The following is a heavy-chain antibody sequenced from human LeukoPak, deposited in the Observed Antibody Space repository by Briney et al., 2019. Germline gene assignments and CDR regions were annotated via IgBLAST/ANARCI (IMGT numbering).Heavy chain of an antibody. D-gene: IGHD1-26*01. V-gene: IGHV4-59*10. J-gene: IGHJ6*03. CDR3: ARVNGKWELPNYYYYYMDV. CDR2: IYTSGST. CDR1: GGSFSGYY. Sequence: TSETLSLTCAVYGGSFSGYYWSWIRRPAGKGLEWIGRIYTSGSTNYNPSLKSRVTISVDTSKNQFSLKLSSVTAADTAVYYCARVNGKWELPNYYYYYMDVWGKGTTVTISS.